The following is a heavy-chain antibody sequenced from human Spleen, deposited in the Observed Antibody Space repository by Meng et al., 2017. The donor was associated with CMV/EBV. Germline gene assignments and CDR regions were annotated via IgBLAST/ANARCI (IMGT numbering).Heavy chain of an antibody. CDR1: GFTFSDYQ. Sequence: GESLKISCAASGFTFSDYQMSWIRQAPGKGLEWVSYISSTGNTIYYADSVKGRFTISRDNAKNSLFLQMNSLRAEDTAVYYCARVGHYDFWSGSGGMDVWGQGTTVTVSS. J-gene: IGHJ6*02. V-gene: IGHV3-11*04. D-gene: IGHD3-3*01. CDR3: ARVGHYDFWSGSGGMDV. CDR2: ISSTGNTI.